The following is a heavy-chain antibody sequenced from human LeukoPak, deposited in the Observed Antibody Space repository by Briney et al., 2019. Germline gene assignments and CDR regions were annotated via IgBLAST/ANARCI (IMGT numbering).Heavy chain of an antibody. CDR1: GFTFSSYG. CDR2: ISYDESYK. V-gene: IGHV3-30*03. Sequence: GGSLRLSCAASGFTFSSYGMHWVRQAPGKGLEWVAVISYDESYKYYAHSVKGRFTISRDNSKNTLYLQMNSLRAEDTAVYYCARDQDYIWGSYRLPYYWGQGTLVTVSS. D-gene: IGHD3-16*02. CDR3: ARDQDYIWGSYRLPYY. J-gene: IGHJ4*02.